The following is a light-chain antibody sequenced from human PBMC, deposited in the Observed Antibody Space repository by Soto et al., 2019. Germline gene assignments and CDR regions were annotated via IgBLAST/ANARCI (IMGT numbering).Light chain of an antibody. CDR1: SSNIGAGYD. J-gene: IGLJ1*01. CDR2: GNS. Sequence: QSVLTQPPSVSGAPGQRVTISCTGSSSNIGAGYDVHWYQHLPGTAPKLLIYGNSNRPSGVPDRFSGSKSGTSASLAITGLQAEDEADYYSQSYDSSLSDYVFGTGTKLTVL. CDR3: QSYDSSLSDYV. V-gene: IGLV1-40*01.